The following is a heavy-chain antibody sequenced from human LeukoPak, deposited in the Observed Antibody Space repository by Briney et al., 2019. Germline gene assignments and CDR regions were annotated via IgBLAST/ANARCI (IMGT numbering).Heavy chain of an antibody. Sequence: ASVKVSCKVSGYTLTELSMHWVRQAPGKGLEWMGGFDPEDGETIYAQKFQGRVTMTEDTSTDTAYMELSSLRSEDTAVYYCATEANYYGSGSPGNWFDPWGQGTLVTVSS. CDR2: FDPEDGET. V-gene: IGHV1-24*01. CDR1: GYTLTELS. D-gene: IGHD3-10*01. J-gene: IGHJ5*02. CDR3: ATEANYYGSGSPGNWFDP.